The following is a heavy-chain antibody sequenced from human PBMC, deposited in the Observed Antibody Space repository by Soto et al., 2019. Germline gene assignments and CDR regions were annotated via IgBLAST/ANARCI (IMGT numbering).Heavy chain of an antibody. CDR1: GGSISSSNW. J-gene: IGHJ4*02. CDR2: IYHSGST. Sequence: QVQLQESGPGLVKPSGTLSLTCAVSGGSISSSNWWSWVRQPPGKGLEWIGEIYHSGSTNYNPSLKSRVTISVDKSKNQFSLKLSSVTAADTAVYYCARVGERSYSSGWYEEDYWGQGTLVTVSS. D-gene: IGHD6-19*01. V-gene: IGHV4-4*02. CDR3: ARVGERSYSSGWYEEDY.